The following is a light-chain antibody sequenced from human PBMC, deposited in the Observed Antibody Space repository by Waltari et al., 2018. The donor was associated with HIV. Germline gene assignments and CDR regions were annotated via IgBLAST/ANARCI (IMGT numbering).Light chain of an antibody. J-gene: IGKJ4*01. Sequence: DIQMTQSPSSLYAYVGDTVTIHCRASQSIRMYLNWYHQKPGKAPKVLISSVSALQDRVSSRFSGGGSGTHFTLAITNLQSEDIGTYFCQQTYDLPITFGGGTKV. CDR1: QSIRMY. V-gene: IGKV1-39*01. CDR2: SVS. CDR3: QQTYDLPIT.